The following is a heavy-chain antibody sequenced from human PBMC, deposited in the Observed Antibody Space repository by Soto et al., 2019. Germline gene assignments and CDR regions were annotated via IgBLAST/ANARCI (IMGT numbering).Heavy chain of an antibody. CDR3: ARGRTPGDYFDY. CDR2: IGTAGDT. Sequence: GESLKISCAASGFTFSSYDMHWVRQATGKGLEWVSAIGTAGDTYYPGSVKGRFTISRENAKNSLYLQMNSLRAGDTAVYYCARGRTPGDYFDYWGQGTLVTVSS. V-gene: IGHV3-13*01. CDR1: GFTFSSYD. J-gene: IGHJ4*02. D-gene: IGHD1-7*01.